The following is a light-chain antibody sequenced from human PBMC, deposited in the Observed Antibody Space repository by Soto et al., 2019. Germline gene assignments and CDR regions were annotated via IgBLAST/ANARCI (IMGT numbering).Light chain of an antibody. CDR3: GSWDSSLSAYV. Sequence: QSVLTQPPSVSAAPGQKVTISCSGSSSNIGGNSVSWYQQHPGTAPKLLIYDDSKRPSGIPDRFSGSKSGTSATLGITGFQTGDEADYYCGSWDSSLSAYVFGTGTKVT. J-gene: IGLJ1*01. V-gene: IGLV1-51*01. CDR2: DDS. CDR1: SSNIGGNS.